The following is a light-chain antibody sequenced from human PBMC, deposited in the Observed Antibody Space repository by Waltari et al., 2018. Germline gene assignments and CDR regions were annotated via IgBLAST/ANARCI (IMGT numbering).Light chain of an antibody. V-gene: IGLV1-47*01. CDR2: RKK. J-gene: IGLJ2*01. CDR3: AAWDANLTGPL. Sequence: SVLTQPPSASGTPGQTVTIPCSGRSSNIGGNCVSWYQHLPGMPPTHLIYRKKQRPAGCPYRFSGAKSGTSASLAMRGMRSDDEAESDGAAWDANLTGPLLGAGTKVTVL. CDR1: SSNIGGNC.